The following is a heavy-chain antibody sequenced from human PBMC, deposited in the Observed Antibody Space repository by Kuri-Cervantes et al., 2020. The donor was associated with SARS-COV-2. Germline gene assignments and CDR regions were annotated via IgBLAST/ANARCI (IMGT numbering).Heavy chain of an antibody. V-gene: IGHV4-61*02. CDR2: IYTSGST. CDR1: GGSISSGSYY. CDR3: ARGVVVPAAIRGGRWFDP. D-gene: IGHD2-2*02. Sequence: SETLSLTCTVSGGSISSGSYYWSWIRQPAGKGLEWIGRIYTSGSTNYNPSLKSRVTISVDTSKNPFSLKLSSVTAADTAVYYRARGVVVPAAIRGGRWFDPWGQGTLVTVSS. J-gene: IGHJ5*02.